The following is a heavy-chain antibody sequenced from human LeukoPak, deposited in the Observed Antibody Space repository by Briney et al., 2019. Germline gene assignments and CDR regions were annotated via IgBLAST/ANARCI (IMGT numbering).Heavy chain of an antibody. J-gene: IGHJ4*02. CDR2: LNPKSGDT. CDR1: GYTFTDYY. CDR3: ARLSSTDYV. D-gene: IGHD2-2*01. Sequence: GASVKVSCKASGYTFTDYYYIHWVRQAPGQGLEWMGWLNPKSGDTNYAQKFQGRVTVTRDTSISTAYMELSRLRSDDTAVYYCARLSSTDYVWGQGTQVTVSS. V-gene: IGHV1-2*02.